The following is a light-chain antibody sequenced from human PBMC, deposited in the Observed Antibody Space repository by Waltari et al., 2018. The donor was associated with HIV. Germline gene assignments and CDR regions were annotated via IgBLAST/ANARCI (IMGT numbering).Light chain of an antibody. CDR2: KAS. CDR1: QIISTY. Sequence: DIQMTQSPSTPSASVGDRVTITCRASQIISTYLAWYQHKPGKAPKVLIYKASSLESGVPSRFSGSGSGTEFTLTISSLQPDDVATYYCQQYNSYSPSTFGQGTKLEIK. V-gene: IGKV1-5*03. J-gene: IGKJ2*01. CDR3: QQYNSYSPST.